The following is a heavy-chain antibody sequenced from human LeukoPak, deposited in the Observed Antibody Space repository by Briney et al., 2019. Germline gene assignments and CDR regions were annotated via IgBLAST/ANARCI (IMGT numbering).Heavy chain of an antibody. Sequence: GGSLRLSCAASGFTFSSYAMSWVRQAPGKGLEWVSAISGSGDSTYYADSVKGRFTISRDNSKNTLYLQMNSLRAEDTAVYYCPIMVSGVEGDYWGQGTLVTVSS. CDR1: GFTFSSYA. CDR2: ISGSGDST. V-gene: IGHV3-23*01. J-gene: IGHJ4*02. D-gene: IGHD5-18*01. CDR3: PIMVSGVEGDY.